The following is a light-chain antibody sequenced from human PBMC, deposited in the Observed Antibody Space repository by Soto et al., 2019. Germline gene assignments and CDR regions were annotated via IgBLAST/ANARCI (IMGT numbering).Light chain of an antibody. Sequence: DIQMTQSPSSLSASVGDRVTITCRASQSISTYLNWFQQKPGKAPRLLIYDASSLQSAVPSRFSGSGSGTDFTLTISSLQPEDFATYYCQETYSTSTWTFGQGTKVEIK. J-gene: IGKJ1*01. CDR3: QETYSTSTWT. V-gene: IGKV1-39*01. CDR1: QSISTY. CDR2: DAS.